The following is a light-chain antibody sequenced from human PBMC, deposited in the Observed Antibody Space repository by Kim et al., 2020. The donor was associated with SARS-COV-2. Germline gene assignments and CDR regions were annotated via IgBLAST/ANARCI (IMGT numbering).Light chain of an antibody. V-gene: IGLV1-44*01. Sequence: GQGASSSCSRDSSKLGATSVNCYQQLPGPAPILLLYSNNQRPSGVPDRFSGSKSGTSASLAISGLQSEDEADYYCAAWDHSLNVYVFGTGTKVTVL. CDR1: SSKLGATS. CDR3: AAWDHSLNVYV. J-gene: IGLJ1*01. CDR2: SNN.